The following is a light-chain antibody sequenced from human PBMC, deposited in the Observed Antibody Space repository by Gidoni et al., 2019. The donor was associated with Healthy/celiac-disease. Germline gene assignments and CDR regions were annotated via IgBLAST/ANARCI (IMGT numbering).Light chain of an antibody. CDR1: SPNIWAGYD. Sequence: QSVLTQPPSVSGAPGQRVTIYCTGSSPNIWAGYDVHWYQQLPGTAPKLLIYGNSNRPSGVPDRFSGSKSGTSASLAITGLQAEDEADYYCQSYDSSLSGVVFGGGTKLTVL. J-gene: IGLJ2*01. V-gene: IGLV1-40*01. CDR2: GNS. CDR3: QSYDSSLSGVV.